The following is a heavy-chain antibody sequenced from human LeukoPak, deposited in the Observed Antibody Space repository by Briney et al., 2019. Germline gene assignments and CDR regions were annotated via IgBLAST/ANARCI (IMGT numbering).Heavy chain of an antibody. V-gene: IGHV3-7*04. J-gene: IGHJ4*02. CDR1: GFTLSTCW. Sequence: GGSLRLSCGASGFTLSTCWVHRVRRAPGKGLEWVANIKEDGSEKYYVDSVKGRFTISRDNAKNSVYLQMNSLRVDDTAVYYCARGKFDGGWIFDYWGQGTLVTVSS. D-gene: IGHD6-19*01. CDR3: ARGKFDGGWIFDY. CDR2: IKEDGSEK.